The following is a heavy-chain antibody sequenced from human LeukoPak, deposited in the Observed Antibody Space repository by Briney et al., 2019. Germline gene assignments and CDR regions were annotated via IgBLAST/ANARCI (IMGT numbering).Heavy chain of an antibody. J-gene: IGHJ3*02. V-gene: IGHV3-53*01. CDR2: IYSGGST. CDR3: ARDLTTPLDAFDI. D-gene: IGHD3-9*01. Sequence: GGSLRLSCAASGFTFSSYEMNWVRQAPGKGLEWVSVIYSGGSTYYADSVKGRFTISRDNSKNTLYLQMNSLRAEDTAVYYCARDLTTPLDAFDIWGQGTMVTVSS. CDR1: GFTFSSYE.